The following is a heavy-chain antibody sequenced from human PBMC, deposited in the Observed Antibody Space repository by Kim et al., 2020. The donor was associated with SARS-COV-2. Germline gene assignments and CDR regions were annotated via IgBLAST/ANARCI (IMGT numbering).Heavy chain of an antibody. Sequence: GGSLRLSCAASGFTFSSNGMSWVRQAPGKGLEWVSDISGGSSGTYYADSVKGRFTISRDNSKDMLYLQMNSLRGEDTAVYYCVGHGGFSTWGQGTLVTVSS. V-gene: IGHV3-23*01. CDR1: GFTFSSNG. D-gene: IGHD1-26*01. CDR2: ISGGSSGT. CDR3: VGHGGFST. J-gene: IGHJ4*02.